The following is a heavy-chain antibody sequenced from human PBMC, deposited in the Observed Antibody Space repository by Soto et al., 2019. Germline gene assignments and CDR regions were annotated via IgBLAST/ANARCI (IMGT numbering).Heavy chain of an antibody. D-gene: IGHD3-22*01. V-gene: IGHV1-18*01. CDR1: GYTFTSYG. CDR2: ISAYNGNT. J-gene: IGHJ3*02. CDR3: AREAYYYDSSGYVKDAFDI. Sequence: ASVKVFCKASGYTFTSYGISWVRQAPGQGLEWMGWISAYNGNTNYAQKLQGRVTMTTDTSTSTAYMELRSLRSDDTAVYYCAREAYYYDSSGYVKDAFDIWGQGTMVTVSS.